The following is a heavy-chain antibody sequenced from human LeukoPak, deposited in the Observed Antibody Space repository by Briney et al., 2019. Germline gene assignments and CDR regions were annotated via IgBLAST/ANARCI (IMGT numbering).Heavy chain of an antibody. V-gene: IGHV3-74*01. CDR1: GFTVSSFW. Sequence: PGGSLRLSCAASGFTVSSFWMHWVRKAPGKGLVWVSRISSDGSNTYYADSVKGRFTISRDNAKNSLYLQMNSLRAEDTAVYYCARAHKVSYFEAYYYGMDVWGQGTTVTVSS. J-gene: IGHJ6*02. CDR3: ARAHKVSYFEAYYYGMDV. CDR2: ISSDGSNT. D-gene: IGHD1-26*01.